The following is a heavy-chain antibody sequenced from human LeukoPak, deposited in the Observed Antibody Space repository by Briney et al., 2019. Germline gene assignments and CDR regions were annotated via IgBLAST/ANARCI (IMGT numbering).Heavy chain of an antibody. V-gene: IGHV3-64D*06. D-gene: IGHD6-13*01. Sequence: GGSLRLSCSASGFTLSRYAMHWVRQAPGRGLEYVSGVSSNGGRTYHADSVKGRFTISRDNSKNTLDLQMSSLRAEDTAVYYCVKSIGSSTLYVNFDYWGQGILVTVSS. CDR3: VKSIGSSTLYVNFDY. CDR2: VSSNGGRT. J-gene: IGHJ4*02. CDR1: GFTLSRYA.